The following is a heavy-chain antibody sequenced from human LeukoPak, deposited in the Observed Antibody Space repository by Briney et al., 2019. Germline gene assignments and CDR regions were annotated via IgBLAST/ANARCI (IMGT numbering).Heavy chain of an antibody. CDR1: GFTFSSYA. CDR3: AKGSYYDSSGSFYFDY. J-gene: IGHJ4*02. D-gene: IGHD3-22*01. V-gene: IGHV3-23*01. Sequence: GGPLRLSCGASGFTFSSYAMSWVRKAPGKGLEWVSGISGSGDNTYYADSVKGRFPISRDNSKNTLYVQVNSLGTEDTAAYYCAKGSYYDSSGSFYFDYWGQGTLVTVSS. CDR2: ISGSGDNT.